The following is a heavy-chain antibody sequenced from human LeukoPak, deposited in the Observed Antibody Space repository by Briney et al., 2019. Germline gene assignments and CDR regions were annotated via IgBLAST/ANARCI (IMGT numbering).Heavy chain of an antibody. Sequence: ASVKVSCKASGYTFTDFYMHWVRHAPGQGLEWMGYISPTSGGTKYVQTFQGRVTMTRDTSISTAYMELNRLTSDDTAVYYCARTYYYDSSGQPWGFDPWGQGTLVTVSS. D-gene: IGHD3-22*01. CDR1: GYTFTDFY. CDR3: ARTYYYDSSGQPWGFDP. J-gene: IGHJ5*02. V-gene: IGHV1-2*02. CDR2: ISPTSGGT.